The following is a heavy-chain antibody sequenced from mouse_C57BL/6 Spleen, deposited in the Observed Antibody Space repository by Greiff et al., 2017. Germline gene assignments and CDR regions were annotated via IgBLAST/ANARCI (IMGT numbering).Heavy chain of an antibody. CDR2: IDPETGGT. D-gene: IGHD2-5*01. J-gene: IGHJ2*01. CDR3: TSKVRAYDSNYDY. Sequence: LQESGAELVRPGASVTLSCKASGYTFTDYEMHWVKQTPVHGLEWIGAIDPETGGTAYNQKFKGKAILTADKSSSTAYMELRILTSEDSAVYYCTSKVRAYDSNYDYWGQGTTLTVSS. V-gene: IGHV1-15*01. CDR1: GYTFTDYE.